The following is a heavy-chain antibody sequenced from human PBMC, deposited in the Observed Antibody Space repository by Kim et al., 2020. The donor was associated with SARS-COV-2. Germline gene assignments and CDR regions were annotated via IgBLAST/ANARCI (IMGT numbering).Heavy chain of an antibody. V-gene: IGHV4-34*01. D-gene: IGHD6-19*01. CDR1: GGSFSGYY. Sequence: SETLSLTCAVYGGSFSGYYWSWIRQPPGKGLEWLGEINHSGSTNYNPSLKSRVTISVDTSKNQFSLKLSSVIAADTAVYYCARGTRQWLVRGPYYYYLDV. J-gene: IGHJ6*03. CDR2: INHSGST. CDR3: ARGTRQWLVRGPYYYYLDV.